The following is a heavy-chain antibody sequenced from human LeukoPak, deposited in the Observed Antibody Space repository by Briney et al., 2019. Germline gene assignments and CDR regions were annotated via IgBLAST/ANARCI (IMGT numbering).Heavy chain of an antibody. Sequence: GSLRLSCAASGFTFSNYAVHWVRQAPGKGLEWVAVIWYDGSNKYYADSVKGRFTISRDNSKNTLYLQMNSLRAEDTAVYYCARSTQGLVAYYYYGMDVWGQGTTVTVSS. CDR1: GFTFSNYA. CDR3: ARSTQGLVAYYYYGMDV. D-gene: IGHD6-19*01. J-gene: IGHJ6*02. V-gene: IGHV3-33*08. CDR2: IWYDGSNK.